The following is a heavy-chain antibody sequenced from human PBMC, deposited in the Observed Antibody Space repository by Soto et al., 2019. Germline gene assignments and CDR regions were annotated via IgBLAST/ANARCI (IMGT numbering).Heavy chain of an antibody. V-gene: IGHV4-30-4*01. CDR1: GDSISSGNKY. CDR3: ARVPSPFDYYYAMDV. D-gene: IGHD3-16*01. CDR2: IFSSGTT. J-gene: IGHJ6*02. Sequence: PSETLSLTCTVSGDSISSGNKYWSWIRQPPGKGLEWIGYIFSSGTTYYNPSLKSRLTMSLDASQNQFSLKLNSLTDADTAVYFWARVPSPFDYYYAMDVWGQGTTVTVSS.